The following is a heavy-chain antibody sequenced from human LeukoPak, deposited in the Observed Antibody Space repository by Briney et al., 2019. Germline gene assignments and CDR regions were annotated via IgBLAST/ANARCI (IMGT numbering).Heavy chain of an antibody. CDR2: IYYSGSI. J-gene: IGHJ4*02. D-gene: IGHD1-26*01. V-gene: IGHV4-30-4*08. CDR1: GGSISSYY. CDR3: ARVKYSGSYYGVDY. Sequence: NPSETLSLTCTVSGGSISSYYWSWIRQPPGKGLEWIGYIYYSGSIYYNPSLKSRVIISADTSKNQFSLKLSSVTAADTAVYYCARVKYSGSYYGVDYWGQGTLVTVSS.